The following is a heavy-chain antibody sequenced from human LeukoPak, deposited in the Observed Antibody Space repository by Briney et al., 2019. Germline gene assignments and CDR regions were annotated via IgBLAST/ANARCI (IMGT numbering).Heavy chain of an antibody. J-gene: IGHJ6*03. CDR2: INHSGST. CDR3: ARVNDGDRYYYYYYMDV. V-gene: IGHV4-34*01. CDR1: GGSFSGYY. Sequence: SETLSLTCAVYGGSFSGYYWTWIRQPPGKGLELIGEINHSGSTNYNPSLKSRVTISVDTSKNQFSLKLSSVTAADTAVYYCARVNDGDRYYYYYYMDVWGKGTTVTVSS. D-gene: IGHD4-17*01.